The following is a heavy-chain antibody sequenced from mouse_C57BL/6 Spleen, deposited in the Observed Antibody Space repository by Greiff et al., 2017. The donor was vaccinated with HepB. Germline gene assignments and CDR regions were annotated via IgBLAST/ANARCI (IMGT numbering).Heavy chain of an antibody. Sequence: VQLQQSGPELVKPGASVKMSCKASGYTFTDYNMHWVKQSHGKSLEWIGYINPNNGGTSYNQKFKGKATLTVNKSSSTAYMELRSLTSEDSAVYYCARWGYYGSSYWYFDVWGTGTTVTVSS. J-gene: IGHJ1*03. D-gene: IGHD1-1*01. CDR1: GYTFTDYN. CDR3: ARWGYYGSSYWYFDV. CDR2: INPNNGGT. V-gene: IGHV1-22*01.